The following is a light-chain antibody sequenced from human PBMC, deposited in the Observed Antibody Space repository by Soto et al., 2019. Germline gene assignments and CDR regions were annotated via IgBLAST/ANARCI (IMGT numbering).Light chain of an antibody. CDR3: QQQNNYSRT. J-gene: IGKJ1*01. CDR2: QAS. Sequence: DIQMTQSPSTLSASVGDRVTITCRASQSISGWLAWYQQKPGKAPNLLIYQASTLESGVPSRFSGSGSGTEFTLTISSLQPDDFATYHCQQQNNYSRTFGQGTKVEIK. V-gene: IGKV1-5*03. CDR1: QSISGW.